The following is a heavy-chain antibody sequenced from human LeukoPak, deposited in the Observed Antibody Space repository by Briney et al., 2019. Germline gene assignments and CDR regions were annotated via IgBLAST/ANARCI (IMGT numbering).Heavy chain of an antibody. J-gene: IGHJ4*02. V-gene: IGHV1-18*01. Sequence: ASVKVSCKASGYTFTSYGISWVRQAPGQGLEWMGWISAYNGNTNYAQKLQGRVTMTTDTSTSTAYMELRSLRSDDTAVYYCARDRASTMVRGVSDYWGQGTLVTVSS. CDR3: ARDRASTMVRGVSDY. CDR2: ISAYNGNT. CDR1: GYTFTSYG. D-gene: IGHD3-10*01.